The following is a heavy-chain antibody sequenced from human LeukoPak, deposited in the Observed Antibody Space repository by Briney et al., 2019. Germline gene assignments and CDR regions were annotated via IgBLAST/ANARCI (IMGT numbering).Heavy chain of an antibody. V-gene: IGHV1-18*01. Sequence: ASVKVSCKASGGTFTSYGISWVRQAPGQGLEWMGWISAYNGNTNYAQKLQGRVTMTTDTSTSTAYMELRSLRSDDTAVYYCARDYSGWPENYYYGMDVWGQGTTVTVSS. CDR3: ARDYSGWPENYYYGMDV. J-gene: IGHJ6*02. CDR1: GGTFTSYG. CDR2: ISAYNGNT. D-gene: IGHD6-19*01.